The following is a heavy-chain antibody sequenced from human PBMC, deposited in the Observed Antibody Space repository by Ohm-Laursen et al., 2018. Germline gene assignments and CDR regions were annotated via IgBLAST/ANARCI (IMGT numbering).Heavy chain of an antibody. Sequence: SLRLSCTASGFTFSSYGMHWVRQAPGKGLEWVAVIWYDGSNKYYADSVKGRFTISRDNSKNTLYLQMNSLRAEDTAVYYCSLHYAQTSRNYWGQGTLVTVSS. CDR1: GFTFSSYG. CDR3: SLHYAQTSRNY. CDR2: IWYDGSNK. V-gene: IGHV3-33*01. D-gene: IGHD4-17*01. J-gene: IGHJ4*02.